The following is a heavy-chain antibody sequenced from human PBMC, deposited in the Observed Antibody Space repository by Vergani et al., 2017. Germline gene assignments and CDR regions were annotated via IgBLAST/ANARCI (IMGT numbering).Heavy chain of an antibody. J-gene: IGHJ6*02. V-gene: IGHV3-7*01. CDR3: ARDRTVVTPSSYYYYGMDV. CDR1: GFTFSSYW. D-gene: IGHD4-23*01. CDR2: IKQDGSEK. Sequence: EVQLVESGGGLVQPGGSLRLSCAASGFTFSSYWMSWVRQAPGKGLEWVANIKQDGSEKYYVDSVKGRFTISRDNAKNSLYLQMNSLRAEDTAVYYCARDRTVVTPSSYYYYGMDVWGQGTTVTVSS.